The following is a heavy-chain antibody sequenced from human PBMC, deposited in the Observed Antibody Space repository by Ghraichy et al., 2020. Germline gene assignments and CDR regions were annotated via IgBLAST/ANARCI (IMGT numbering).Heavy chain of an antibody. J-gene: IGHJ4*02. CDR3: ASFWLEWQQQSFEY. Sequence: SETLSLTCTVSGASITSSYWSWIRQSAGKGLEWIGEVDHNGHTRYSPSLESRVSISLDKSKNQFSLMLNSVTAADTAMYYCASFWLEWQQQSFEYWDQGALVTVSS. V-gene: IGHV4-34*01. CDR2: VDHNGHT. D-gene: IGHD6-13*01. CDR1: GASITSSY.